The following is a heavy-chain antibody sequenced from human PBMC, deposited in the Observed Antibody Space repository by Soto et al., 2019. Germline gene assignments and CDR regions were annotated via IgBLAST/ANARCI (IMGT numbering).Heavy chain of an antibody. D-gene: IGHD2-2*01. CDR1: GFTFTSSA. Sequence: ASVKVPCKASGFTFTSSAMQWVRQARGQRLEWIGWIVVGSGNTNYAQKFQERVTITRDMSTSTAYMELSSLRSEDTAVYYCAARSVPAAMPGIRNFDYWGQGTLVTVS. CDR3: AARSVPAAMPGIRNFDY. CDR2: IVVGSGNT. V-gene: IGHV1-58*02. J-gene: IGHJ4*02.